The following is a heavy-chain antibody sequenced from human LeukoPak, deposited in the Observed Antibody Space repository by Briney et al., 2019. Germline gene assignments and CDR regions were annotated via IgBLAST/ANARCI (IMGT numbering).Heavy chain of an antibody. Sequence: ASVTVSCKASGYTFTSYGISWVRQAPGQGLEWMGGIIPIFGTANYAQKFQGRVTITADESTSTAYMELSSLRSEDTAVYYCARGSLHHFDYWGQGTLVTVSS. CDR1: GYTFTSYG. V-gene: IGHV1-69*13. CDR3: ARGSLHHFDY. CDR2: IIPIFGTA. D-gene: IGHD3-16*01. J-gene: IGHJ4*02.